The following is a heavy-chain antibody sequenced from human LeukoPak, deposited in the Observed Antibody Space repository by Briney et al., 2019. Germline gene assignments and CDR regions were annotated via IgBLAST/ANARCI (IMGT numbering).Heavy chain of an antibody. CDR2: ISSSSNTI. CDR1: GFTFSSYS. V-gene: IGHV3-48*01. Sequence: PGGSLRLSCVASGFTFSSYSMNWVRQSPGKGLEWVSYISSSSNTIYYADSVKGRFTISGDNANNSLYLQMNSLRAEDTAVYYCARDGFDFWSGYPTTVDYWGQGTLVTVSS. D-gene: IGHD3-3*01. J-gene: IGHJ4*02. CDR3: ARDGFDFWSGYPTTVDY.